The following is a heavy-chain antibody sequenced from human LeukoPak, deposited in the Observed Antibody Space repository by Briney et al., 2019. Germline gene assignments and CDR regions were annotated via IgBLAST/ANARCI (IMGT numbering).Heavy chain of an antibody. V-gene: IGHV4-59*01. Sequence: SETLSLTCTVSGASIRSYYWSWIRQPPVKGLEWIGYIYYSGNTDYNPSLQSRVTISVDMSKNQFSLKLSSVTAADTAVYYCARGSGGELSRHFDYWGQGTLVTVSS. CDR2: IYYSGNT. D-gene: IGHD3-16*02. CDR1: GASIRSYY. CDR3: ARGSGGELSRHFDY. J-gene: IGHJ4*02.